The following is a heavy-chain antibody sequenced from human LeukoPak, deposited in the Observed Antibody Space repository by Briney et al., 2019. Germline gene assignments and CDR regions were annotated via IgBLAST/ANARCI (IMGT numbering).Heavy chain of an antibody. J-gene: IGHJ4*02. CDR1: GASISSYY. Sequence: SETLSLTCPVSGASISSYYWSWIRLPPGKGLEWIGYIYYSGSTNYNPSLKSRVTISVDTSKNQFSLKLSSVTAADTAVYYCARDRGGYDFLGYFDYWGQGTLVTVSS. CDR2: IYYSGST. V-gene: IGHV4-59*01. CDR3: ARDRGGYDFLGYFDY. D-gene: IGHD5-12*01.